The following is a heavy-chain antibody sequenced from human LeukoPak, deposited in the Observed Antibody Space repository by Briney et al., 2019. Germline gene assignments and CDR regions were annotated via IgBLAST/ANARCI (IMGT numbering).Heavy chain of an antibody. CDR1: GGSISSGGYY. CDR2: IYYSGST. J-gene: IGHJ4*02. V-gene: IGHV4-30-4*01. CDR3: ARVSIDSSGWGFDY. Sequence: SETLSLTCTVSGGSISSGGYYWSWLRQPPGKGLEWIGFIYYSGSTYYNPSLKSRVTISVDTSKNQFSLKLSSVTAADTAVYYCARVSIDSSGWGFDYWGQGTLVTVSS. D-gene: IGHD6-19*01.